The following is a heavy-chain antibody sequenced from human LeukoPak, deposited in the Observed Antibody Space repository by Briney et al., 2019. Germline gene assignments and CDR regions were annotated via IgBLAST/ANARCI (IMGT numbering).Heavy chain of an antibody. CDR2: ISSSSSTI. D-gene: IGHD3-10*01. V-gene: IGHV3-11*04. J-gene: IGHJ4*02. CDR1: GFTFSDYY. CDR3: ARTRVWFGELLFDY. Sequence: GGSLRLSCAASGFTFSDYYMSWIRQAPGKGLEWVSYISSSSSTIYYADSVKGRFTISRDNAKNSLYLQMNSLRAEDTAVYYCARTRVWFGELLFDYWGQGTLVTVSS.